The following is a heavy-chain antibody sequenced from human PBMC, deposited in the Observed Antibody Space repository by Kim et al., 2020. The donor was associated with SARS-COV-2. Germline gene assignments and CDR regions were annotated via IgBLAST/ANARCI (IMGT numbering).Heavy chain of an antibody. CDR1: GGSISSSFYY. J-gene: IGHJ4*02. CDR3: ARRPTLKGGIFDY. Sequence: SETLSLTCTVSGGSISSSFYYWGWLRQPPGKGLEWIGSIYYSGITDYNPSLKSRRKITVYTYNIKFSLDLRYVTATDTDVYYWARRPTLKGGIFDYWGQGTLVTVSS. D-gene: IGHD2-15*01. V-gene: IGHV4-39*01. CDR2: IYYSGIT.